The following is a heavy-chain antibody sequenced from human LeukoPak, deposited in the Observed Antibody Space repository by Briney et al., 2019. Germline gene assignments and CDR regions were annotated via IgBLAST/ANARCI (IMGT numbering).Heavy chain of an antibody. V-gene: IGHV1-69*04. D-gene: IGHD6-6*01. CDR3: VRDGSIAARQGDYYYGMDV. J-gene: IGHJ6*02. Sequence: GSSVKVSCKASGGTFSSYAISWVRQAPGQGLEWMGRIIPIFGIANYAQKFQGRVTITADKSTSTAYMELSSLRSEDTAVYYCVRDGSIAARQGDYYYGMDVWGQGTTVTVSS. CDR2: IIPIFGIA. CDR1: GGTFSSYA.